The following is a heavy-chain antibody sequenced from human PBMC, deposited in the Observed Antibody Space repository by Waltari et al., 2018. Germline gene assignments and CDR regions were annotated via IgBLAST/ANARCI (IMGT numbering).Heavy chain of an antibody. CDR1: GFTFSDYH. CDR3: AGGIAAAKN. CDR2: ISSSGKTI. D-gene: IGHD6-13*01. Sequence: QVQLVESGGGLVTPGGSLRLSCAASGFTFSDYHMNWIRPAPGKGLDWISYISSSGKTIYYADSVKGRFTISRDNAKNSLYLQMNSLRAEDTAVYYCAGGIAAAKNWGQGTLVTVSS. V-gene: IGHV3-11*04. J-gene: IGHJ4*02.